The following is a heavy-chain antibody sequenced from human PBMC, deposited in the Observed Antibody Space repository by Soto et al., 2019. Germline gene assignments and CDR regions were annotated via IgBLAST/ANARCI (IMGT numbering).Heavy chain of an antibody. CDR1: GYTFTSYD. D-gene: IGHD3-22*01. J-gene: IGHJ5*02. CDR3: ARGRYYYDSRWFDP. V-gene: IGHV1-8*01. CDR2: MNPNSGNT. Sequence: QVQLVQSGAEVKKPGASVKVSCKASGYTFTSYDINWVRQATGQGLEWMGWMNPNSGNTGYAQKFPGRVTMTRNTSISTAYMELSSLRSEDTAVYYCARGRYYYDSRWFDPWGQGALVAVSS.